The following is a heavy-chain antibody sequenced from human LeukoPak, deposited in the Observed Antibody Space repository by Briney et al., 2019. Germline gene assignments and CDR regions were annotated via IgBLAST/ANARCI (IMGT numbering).Heavy chain of an antibody. CDR2: ISSSSSYI. J-gene: IGHJ5*02. Sequence: RAGGSLRLSCAASGFTFSSYGMHWVRQAPGTGLEWVSSISSSSSYIYSADSVKGRFTISRDNTKNSLYLQMNSLRAEDTAVYYCARVGGGLHSNYPFWFDPWGQGTLATVSS. CDR3: ARVGGGLHSNYPFWFDP. V-gene: IGHV3-21*01. D-gene: IGHD4-11*01. CDR1: GFTFSSYG.